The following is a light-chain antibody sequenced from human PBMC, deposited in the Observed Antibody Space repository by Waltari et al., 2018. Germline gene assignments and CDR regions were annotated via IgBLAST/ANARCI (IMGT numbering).Light chain of an antibody. V-gene: IGKV1-39*01. CDR1: QSVRTY. Sequence: DIQMTQSPSSLSASVGDRVTITCRASQSVRTYLNWYQQKPGKAPKLLIYGVSSLQSGVPSRFSDSGSGTDFSLTINNLQPEDFATYYCQQSSSFRTFGQGTKVEVK. CDR2: GVS. CDR3: QQSSSFRT. J-gene: IGKJ1*01.